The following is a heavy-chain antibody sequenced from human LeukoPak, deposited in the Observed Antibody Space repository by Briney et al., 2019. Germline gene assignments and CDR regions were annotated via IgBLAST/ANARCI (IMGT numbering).Heavy chain of an antibody. J-gene: IGHJ5*02. CDR1: GFTFTTYA. CDR3: ARDVNYYDSSGYPLP. Sequence: GSLRLSCAASGFTFTTYAISWIRQPPGKGLEWIWEINHSGSTNYNPSLKSRVTISVDTSKNQFSMKLSFVTAADTAVYYCARDVNYYDSSGYPLPWGQGTLVTVSS. V-gene: IGHV4-34*01. D-gene: IGHD3-22*01. CDR2: INHSGST.